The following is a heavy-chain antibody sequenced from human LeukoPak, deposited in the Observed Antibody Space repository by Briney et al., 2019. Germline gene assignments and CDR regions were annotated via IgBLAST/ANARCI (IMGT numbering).Heavy chain of an antibody. V-gene: IGHV4-59*01. CDR2: IYYGGST. CDR1: GGSISSYY. D-gene: IGHD3-3*01. J-gene: IGHJ5*02. Sequence: SETLSLTCTASGGSISSYYWSWIRQPPGKGLEWIGYIYYGGSTNYNPSLKSRVTISVDTSKNQFSLKLSSVTAADTAVYYCARGRLNYDFWSGYFNWFDPWGQGTLVTVSS. CDR3: ARGRLNYDFWSGYFNWFDP.